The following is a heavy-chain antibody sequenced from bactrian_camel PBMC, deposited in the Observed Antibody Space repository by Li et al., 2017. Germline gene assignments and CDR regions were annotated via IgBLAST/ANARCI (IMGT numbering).Heavy chain of an antibody. CDR2: ISSGGSRT. D-gene: IGHD6*01. CDR3: AEGRGSRGDHCYSLNY. CDR1: GFTFSSYT. Sequence: HVQLVESGGGLVQPGGSLRLSCAASGFTFSSYTMYWVRQAPGKGLEWVSSISSGGSRTRYADSVKGRFTISKDNARNTVYLQMNNLQPEDTATYYCAEGRGSRGDHCYSLNYWGQGTQVTVS. V-gene: IGHV3S1*01. J-gene: IGHJ4*01.